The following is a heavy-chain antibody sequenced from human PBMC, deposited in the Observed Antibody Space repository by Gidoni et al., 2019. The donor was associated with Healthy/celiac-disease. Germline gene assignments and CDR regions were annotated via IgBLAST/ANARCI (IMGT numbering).Heavy chain of an antibody. CDR1: GFTVSSNY. V-gene: IGHV3-66*01. J-gene: IGHJ6*02. CDR2: IYIGGST. Sequence: EVKLVEAGGGWVQPGGSLRRSCEASGFTVSSNYMSWVRQATGEGLEWVSFIYIGGSTYYADSVKGRFTISRDNAKNSLYLQMNSLRAEDTAVYYCARMTTLYGMDVWGQGTTVTVSS. CDR3: ARMTTLYGMDV. D-gene: IGHD4-4*01.